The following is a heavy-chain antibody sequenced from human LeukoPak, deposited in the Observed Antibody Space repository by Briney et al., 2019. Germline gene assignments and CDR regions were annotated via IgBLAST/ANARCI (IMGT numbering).Heavy chain of an antibody. D-gene: IGHD3-10*01. CDR1: GFTFSSYS. J-gene: IGHJ4*02. CDR3: ARGPREIWFGESSY. Sequence: GGSLRLSCAASGFTFSSYSMNWVRQAPGKGLEWVSSISSSSSYIYYADSVKGRFTISRDNAKNPLYLQMNSLRVEDTAVYYCARGPREIWFGESSYWGQGTLVTVSS. V-gene: IGHV3-21*01. CDR2: ISSSSSYI.